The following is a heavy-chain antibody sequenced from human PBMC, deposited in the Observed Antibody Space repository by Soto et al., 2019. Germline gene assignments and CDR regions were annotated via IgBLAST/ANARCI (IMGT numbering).Heavy chain of an antibody. V-gene: IGHV1-69*13. D-gene: IGHD3-9*01. CDR3: ARGYYDILTGYYGFRFFDY. CDR1: GGTFSSYA. Sequence: SVKVSCKASGGTFSSYAISWVRQAPGQGLEWMGGIIPIFGTANCAQKFQGRVTITADESTSTAYMELSSLRSEDTAVYYCARGYYDILTGYYGFRFFDYWGQGTLVTVSS. CDR2: IIPIFGTA. J-gene: IGHJ4*02.